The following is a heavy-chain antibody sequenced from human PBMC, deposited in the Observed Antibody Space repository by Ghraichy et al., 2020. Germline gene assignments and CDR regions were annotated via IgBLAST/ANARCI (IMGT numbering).Heavy chain of an antibody. CDR2: INPGSSVL. J-gene: IGHJ4*02. Sequence: GGSLRLSCVGSGSTFSGKRINWVRQAPGKGLEWVSHINPGSSVLVYADSVKGRFTISRDNAKNSLYLQMNSLRDEDTAVYYCASDVSGWFFDYWGQGTLVTVSS. V-gene: IGHV3-48*02. D-gene: IGHD6-19*01. CDR3: ASDVSGWFFDY. CDR1: GSTFSGKR.